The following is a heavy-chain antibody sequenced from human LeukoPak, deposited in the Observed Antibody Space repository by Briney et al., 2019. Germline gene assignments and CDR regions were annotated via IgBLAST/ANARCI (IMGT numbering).Heavy chain of an antibody. J-gene: IGHJ4*02. D-gene: IGHD6-13*01. V-gene: IGHV4-61*01. CDR3: ARDRGIAGGYFDY. CDR1: GGSISSSSYY. CDR2: IYYSGST. Sequence: SETLSLTCTVSGGSISSSSYYWGWIRQPPGKGLEWIGYIYYSGSTNYNPSLKSRVTISVDTSKNQFSLKLSSVTAADTAVYYCARDRGIAGGYFDYWGQGTLVTVSS.